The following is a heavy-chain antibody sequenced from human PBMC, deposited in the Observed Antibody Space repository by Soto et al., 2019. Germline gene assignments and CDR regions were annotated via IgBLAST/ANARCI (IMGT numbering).Heavy chain of an antibody. CDR3: ARAPHYYGSGSTYNWFDP. CDR2: IYYSGST. Sequence: SETLSLTCTVSGGSISSYYWSWIRQPPGKGLEWIGYIYYSGSTNYNPSLKSRVTISVDTSKNQFSLKLSSVTAADTAVYYCARAPHYYGSGSTYNWFDPWGQGTLVTVSS. J-gene: IGHJ5*02. CDR1: GGSISSYY. D-gene: IGHD3-10*01. V-gene: IGHV4-59*01.